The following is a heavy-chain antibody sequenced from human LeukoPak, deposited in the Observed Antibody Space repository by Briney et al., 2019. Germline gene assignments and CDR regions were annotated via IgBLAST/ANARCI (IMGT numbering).Heavy chain of an antibody. D-gene: IGHD3-10*01. V-gene: IGHV3-30*18. CDR2: ISYDGSDK. J-gene: IGHJ4*02. CDR1: GFTFSSYS. CDR3: AKKFNAKWFGELLSD. Sequence: PGGTLRLSCAASGFTFSSYSMNWVRQAPGKGLEWVAVISYDGSDKYYADSVKGRFTISRDNSKNTLYLQMNSLRAEDTAVYYCAKKFNAKWFGELLSDWGQGTLVTVSS.